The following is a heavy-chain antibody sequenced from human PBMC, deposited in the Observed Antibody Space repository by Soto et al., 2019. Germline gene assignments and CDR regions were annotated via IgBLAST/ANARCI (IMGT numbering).Heavy chain of an antibody. V-gene: IGHV4-59*08. Sequence: LETLSLTCTVSGGSISSYYWSWIRQPPGKGLEWIGYIYYSGSTNYNPSLKSRVTISVDTSKNQFSLKLSSVTAADTAVYYCARQISTVTHFDYWGQGTLVTV. CDR2: IYYSGST. CDR1: GGSISSYY. D-gene: IGHD4-17*01. J-gene: IGHJ4*02. CDR3: ARQISTVTHFDY.